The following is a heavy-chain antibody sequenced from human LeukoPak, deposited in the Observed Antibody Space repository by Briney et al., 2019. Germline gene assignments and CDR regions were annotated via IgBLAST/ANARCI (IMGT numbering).Heavy chain of an antibody. J-gene: IGHJ4*02. CDR2: IYYGGST. CDR1: GGSISTSTYY. D-gene: IGHD3-10*01. Sequence: SETLSLTCTVSGGSISTSTYYWGWIRQPPGKVLEWIGSIYYGGSTYYNPSLKSRVTISVDTSKNQFSLKLSSVTAADTAVYYCARGWFGEFPFDYWGQGTLVTVSS. CDR3: ARGWFGEFPFDY. V-gene: IGHV4-39*07.